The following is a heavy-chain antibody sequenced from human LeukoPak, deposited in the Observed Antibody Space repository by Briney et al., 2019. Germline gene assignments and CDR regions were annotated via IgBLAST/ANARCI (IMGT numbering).Heavy chain of an antibody. CDR2: LYWDDDK. D-gene: IGHD3-22*01. CDR1: GFSLSTSGVS. Sequence: SAPTLVKPTQTLTLTCTFSGFSLSTSGVSVGWIRQPPAKALEWHALLYWDDDKRYSPSLKRRLTITKDTSKNQVVLTMTNMDRVDTATYYCAHRRYYYDSNGDYYFDYWGQGTLVTVSS. CDR3: AHRRYYYDSNGDYYFDY. V-gene: IGHV2-5*02. J-gene: IGHJ4*02.